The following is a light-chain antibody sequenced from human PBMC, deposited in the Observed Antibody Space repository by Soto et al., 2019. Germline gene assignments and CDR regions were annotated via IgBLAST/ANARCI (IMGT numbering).Light chain of an antibody. Sequence: QSALTQPASVSGSPGQSVTISCTGTSSDVGGYDHVSWYQQHPGKAPKLLIYDVSSRPSGLSNRFSGSKSGNTASLIISGLQAEDEADYYCASYTNSITYVFGSGTKFTGL. V-gene: IGLV2-14*03. CDR3: ASYTNSITYV. CDR2: DVS. CDR1: SSDVGGYDH. J-gene: IGLJ1*01.